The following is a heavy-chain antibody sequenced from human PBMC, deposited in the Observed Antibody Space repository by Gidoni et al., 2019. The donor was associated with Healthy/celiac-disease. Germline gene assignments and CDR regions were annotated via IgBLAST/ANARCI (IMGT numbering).Heavy chain of an antibody. CDR3: AREEPKYDILTGYYTGYYFDY. CDR2: IYYSGST. D-gene: IGHD3-9*01. J-gene: IGHJ4*02. V-gene: IGHV4-59*01. CDR1: GGSISSYY. Sequence: QVQLQESGPGLVKPSETLSLTCTVSGGSISSYYWSWIRQPPGKGLEWIGYIYYSGSTNYNPSLKSRVTRSVDTSKNQFSLKLSSVTAADTAVYYCAREEPKYDILTGYYTGYYFDYWGQGTLVTVSS.